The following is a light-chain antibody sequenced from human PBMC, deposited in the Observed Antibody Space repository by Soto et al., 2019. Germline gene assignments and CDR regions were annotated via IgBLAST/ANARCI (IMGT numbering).Light chain of an antibody. Sequence: EIVLTQSPGTLSLSPGERATLSCRASQSVGTTFLTWYQQKPDQAPRLLIYSASSRATGIPDRFSGSGSGTDFTLTISRLQPEDSALYYCQQYGDSPTFGQGTKVEIK. J-gene: IGKJ1*01. CDR3: QQYGDSPT. CDR1: QSVGTTF. CDR2: SAS. V-gene: IGKV3-20*01.